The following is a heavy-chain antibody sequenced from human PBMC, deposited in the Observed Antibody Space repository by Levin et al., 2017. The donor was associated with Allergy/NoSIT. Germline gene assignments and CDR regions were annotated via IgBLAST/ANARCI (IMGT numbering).Heavy chain of an antibody. CDR3: ARSDITIFYAY. Sequence: SQTLSLTCTVSGGSISSYYWSWIRQPPGKGLEWIGYTYNSGSTNYNPSLKSRVTISVDTSKNQFSVKLSSVTAADTAVYYCARSDITIFYAYWGQGTLVTVSS. CDR1: GGSISSYY. CDR2: TYNSGST. D-gene: IGHD3-9*01. V-gene: IGHV4-59*08. J-gene: IGHJ4*02.